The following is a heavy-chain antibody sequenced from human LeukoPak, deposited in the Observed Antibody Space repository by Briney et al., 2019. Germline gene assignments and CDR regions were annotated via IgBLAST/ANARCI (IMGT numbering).Heavy chain of an antibody. Sequence: SETLSLTCTVSGGSISSYYWSWIRQPPGKGLEWIGYIYYSGSTNYNPSLKSRVTISVDTSKNQFSLKLSSVTAADTAVYYCARVPPADYYDSSGYYYVRDVWFDPWGQGTLGTVSS. CDR3: ARVPPADYYDSSGYYYVRDVWFDP. CDR2: IYYSGST. J-gene: IGHJ5*02. CDR1: GGSISSYY. D-gene: IGHD3-22*01. V-gene: IGHV4-59*01.